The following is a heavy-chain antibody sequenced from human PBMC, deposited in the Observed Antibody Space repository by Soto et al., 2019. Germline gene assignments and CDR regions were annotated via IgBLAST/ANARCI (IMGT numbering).Heavy chain of an antibody. CDR3: ARDTTGIAVATDAFDI. J-gene: IGHJ3*02. CDR1: GFTVSSNY. CDR2: IYSGGST. V-gene: IGHV3-66*01. D-gene: IGHD6-19*01. Sequence: PGGSLRLSCAASGFTVSSNYMSWVRQAPGKGLEWVSVIYSGGSTYYADSVKGRFTISRDNSKNTLYLQMNSLRAEDTAVYYCARDTTGIAVATDAFDIWGQGTMVTVSS.